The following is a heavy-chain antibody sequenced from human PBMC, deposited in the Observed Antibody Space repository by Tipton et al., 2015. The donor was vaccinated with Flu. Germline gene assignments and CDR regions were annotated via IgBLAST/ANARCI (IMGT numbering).Heavy chain of an antibody. D-gene: IGHD3/OR15-3a*01. CDR3: ANWVEGVHGLFFDY. CDR1: GFTFSTYA. V-gene: IGHV3-23*01. Sequence: GSLRLSCSASGFTFSTYAMTWVRQAPGKGLEWVSSISGSGDRTYYADSVKGRFTISRDNSRNTLYLQLNSLRADDTAAFYCANWVEGVHGLFFDYWGQGTVVTVS. CDR2: ISGSGDRT. J-gene: IGHJ4*02.